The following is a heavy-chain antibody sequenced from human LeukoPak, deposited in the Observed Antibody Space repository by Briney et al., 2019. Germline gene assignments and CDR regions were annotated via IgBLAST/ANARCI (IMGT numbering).Heavy chain of an antibody. D-gene: IGHD3-10*01. V-gene: IGHV1-2*06. J-gene: IGHJ3*02. Sequence: SVKVSCKASGYTFTGYYMHWVRQAPGQGLEWMGRINPNSGGTNYAQKFQGRVTMTRDTSISTAYMELSRLRSDDTAVYHCARVTLTGAFDNWGQGTMVTVSS. CDR2: INPNSGGT. CDR1: GYTFTGYY. CDR3: ARVTLTGAFDN.